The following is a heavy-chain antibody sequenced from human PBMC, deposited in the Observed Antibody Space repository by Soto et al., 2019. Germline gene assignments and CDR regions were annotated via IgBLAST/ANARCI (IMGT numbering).Heavy chain of an antibody. CDR3: ARRYYYDSSGYYHNLNWFDP. CDR1: GYSFTSYW. Sequence: GESLKISCKGSGYSFTSYWIGWVRQMPGKGLEWMGIIYPGDSDTRYSPSFQGQVTISADKSISTAYLQWSSLKASDTAMYYCARRYYYDSSGYYHNLNWFDPWGQGTPVTVSS. J-gene: IGHJ5*02. CDR2: IYPGDSDT. V-gene: IGHV5-51*01. D-gene: IGHD3-22*01.